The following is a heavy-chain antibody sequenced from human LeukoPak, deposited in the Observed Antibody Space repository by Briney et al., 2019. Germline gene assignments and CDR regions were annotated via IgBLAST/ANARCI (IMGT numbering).Heavy chain of an antibody. V-gene: IGHV3-30-3*01. CDR3: ARPKQWLADFDY. Sequence: GGSLRLSCAASGSTFSSHTMNWVRQAPGKGLEWVAVISYDGTYKYYVDSVEGRFTISRDNSKKTLYLQMNSLRAEDTAVYYCARPKQWLADFDYWGQGTLVTVSS. CDR1: GSTFSSHT. CDR2: ISYDGTYK. J-gene: IGHJ4*02. D-gene: IGHD6-19*01.